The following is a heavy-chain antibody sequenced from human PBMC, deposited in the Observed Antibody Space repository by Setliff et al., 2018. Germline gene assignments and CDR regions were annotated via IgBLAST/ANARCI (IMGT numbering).Heavy chain of an antibody. D-gene: IGHD3-10*01. J-gene: IGHJ4*02. CDR3: ARDVGGEGYFDS. CDR2: INTSGST. Sequence: SETLSLTCSVSGHSIHISPWWSWVRQSPGKGLQWIGRINTSGSTKYNPSLKSRVTMSVDTSKNQFSLKLSAVTAADTAVYYCARDVGGEGYFDSWGQGTLVTVSS. V-gene: IGHV4-4*07. CDR1: GHSIHISPW.